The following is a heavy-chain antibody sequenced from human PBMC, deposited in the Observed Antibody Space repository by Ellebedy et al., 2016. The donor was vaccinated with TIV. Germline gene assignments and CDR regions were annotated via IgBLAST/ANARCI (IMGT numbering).Heavy chain of an antibody. D-gene: IGHD2-2*01. Sequence: MPSETLSLTCTVSGGSISSFYWSWIRQPPGKGLELIGYIYFSGRTNYNPSLKCRVTMSVDTSKNQFSLKLSSVTAAETAVYYCARVQTYCSSTSCYQYFQHWGQGTLVTVSS. CDR1: GGSISSFY. CDR2: IYFSGRT. J-gene: IGHJ1*01. V-gene: IGHV4-59*12. CDR3: ARVQTYCSSTSCYQYFQH.